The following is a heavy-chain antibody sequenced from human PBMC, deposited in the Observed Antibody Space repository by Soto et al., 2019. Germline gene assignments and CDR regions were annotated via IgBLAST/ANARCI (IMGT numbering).Heavy chain of an antibody. CDR2: ISYDGSNK. CDR3: ARDQGIYGSGYRGFDY. CDR1: GFTFSSYA. Sequence: GGSLRLSCAASGFTFSSYAMHWVRQAPGKGLEWVAVISYDGSNKYYADSVKGRFTISRDNSKNTLYLQMNSLRAEDTAVYYCARDQGIYGSGYRGFDYWGQGTPVTVYS. V-gene: IGHV3-30-3*01. J-gene: IGHJ4*02. D-gene: IGHD3-10*01.